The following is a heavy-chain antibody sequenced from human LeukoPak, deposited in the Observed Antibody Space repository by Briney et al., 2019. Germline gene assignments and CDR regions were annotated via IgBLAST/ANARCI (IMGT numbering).Heavy chain of an antibody. V-gene: IGHV3-9*01. Sequence: GGSLRLSCAASGFTFDDYAMHWVRQAPGKGLEWVSGITWNSDNIEYADSVKGRFTISRDNAKNSLYLQMNSLRAEDTAVYYCARGDYVWGSPFDYWGQGTLVTVSS. CDR3: ARGDYVWGSPFDY. CDR1: GFTFDDYA. J-gene: IGHJ4*02. D-gene: IGHD3-16*01. CDR2: ITWNSDNI.